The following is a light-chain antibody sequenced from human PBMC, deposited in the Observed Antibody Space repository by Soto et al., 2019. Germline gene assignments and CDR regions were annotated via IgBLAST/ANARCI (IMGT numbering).Light chain of an antibody. J-gene: IGKJ2*01. V-gene: IGKV1-8*01. CDR1: QGISSY. CDR3: QQYYSYPRT. CDR2: AAS. Sequence: AIRMTQSPSSFSASTGDRVTITCRASQGISSYLAWYQQKPGKAPKLLIYAASTLQSGVPSRFSGSGSGTDFTRTISCLQSEEFATYYCQQYYSYPRTFGQGTKLEIK.